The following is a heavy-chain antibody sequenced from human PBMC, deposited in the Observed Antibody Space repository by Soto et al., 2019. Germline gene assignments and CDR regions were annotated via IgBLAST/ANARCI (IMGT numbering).Heavy chain of an antibody. V-gene: IGHV1-69*06. CDR1: GGTFSSYA. D-gene: IGHD3-22*01. CDR2: IIPSFGTA. Sequence: GASVKVSCKASGGTFSSYAISWVRQAPGQGLEWMGGIIPSFGTANYAQKFQGRVTITADKSTSTAYMELSSLRSEDTAVYYCARTLTYYYDSSGYLDYWGQGTLVTVSS. J-gene: IGHJ4*02. CDR3: ARTLTYYYDSSGYLDY.